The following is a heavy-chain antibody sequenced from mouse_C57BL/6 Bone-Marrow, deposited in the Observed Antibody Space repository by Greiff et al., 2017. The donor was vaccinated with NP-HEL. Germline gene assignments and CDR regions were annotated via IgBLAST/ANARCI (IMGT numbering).Heavy chain of an antibody. D-gene: IGHD2-4*01. V-gene: IGHV14-1*01. CDR3: ARGDYERGTWFAY. CDR1: GFNIKDYY. J-gene: IGHJ3*01. Sequence: EVQLQQSGAELVRPGASVKLSCTASGFNIKDYYMHWVKQRPEQGLEWIGRIDPEDGDTEYAPKFQGKATMTADTSSNTAYLQLSSLTSEDTAIYYCARGDYERGTWFAYWGQGTLVTVSA. CDR2: IDPEDGDT.